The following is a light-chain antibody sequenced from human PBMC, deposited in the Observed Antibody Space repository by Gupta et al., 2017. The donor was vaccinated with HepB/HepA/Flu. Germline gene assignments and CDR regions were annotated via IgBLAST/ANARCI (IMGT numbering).Light chain of an antibody. CDR3: IQYTWRPHT. CDR1: RSLVSTDGNTY. V-gene: IGKV2-30*01. Sequence: DVVLTQSPLSLPVTLGQPASISCTSSRSLVSTDGNTYFDWFHQGPGQSPRRLIYKVSKRDSGVPDRFSGSGSGTDFTLKISRVEAEDLGVYYCIQYTWRPHTFGQGTKLEIK. J-gene: IGKJ2*01. CDR2: KVS.